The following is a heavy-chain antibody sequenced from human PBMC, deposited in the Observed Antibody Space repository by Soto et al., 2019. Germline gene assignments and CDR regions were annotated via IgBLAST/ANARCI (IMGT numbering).Heavy chain of an antibody. D-gene: IGHD4-17*01. CDR3: AALTTVTTAGFDY. CDR1: GFTFSSYV. Sequence: VGSLRLSCAASGFTFSSYVMSWVRQAPGKGLEWVSGISGSGGTTYYADSVKGRFTISRDNSKNTLYLQMNSLRAEDTAVYYCAALTTVTTAGFDYWGQGTLVTVSS. V-gene: IGHV3-23*01. J-gene: IGHJ4*02. CDR2: ISGSGGTT.